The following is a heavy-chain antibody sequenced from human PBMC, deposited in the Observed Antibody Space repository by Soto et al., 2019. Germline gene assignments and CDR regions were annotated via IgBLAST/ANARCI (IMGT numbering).Heavy chain of an antibody. CDR2: INPNSGGT. CDR3: AGGRTPYGGNSSDAFDI. D-gene: IGHD2-21*02. Sequence: ASVKVSCKASGCTFSGYSISWVRQAPGQGLEWMGWINPNSGGTNYAQKFQGWVTMTRDTSISTAYMELSRLRSDDTAVYYCAGGRTPYGGNSSDAFDIWGQGTMVTVSS. CDR1: GCTFSGYS. J-gene: IGHJ3*02. V-gene: IGHV1-2*04.